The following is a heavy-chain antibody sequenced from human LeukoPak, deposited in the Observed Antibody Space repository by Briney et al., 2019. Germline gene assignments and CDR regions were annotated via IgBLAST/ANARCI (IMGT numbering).Heavy chain of an antibody. D-gene: IGHD6-13*01. V-gene: IGHV4-30-4*08. CDR3: ARGDLYSSSWYN. CDR1: GGSISSGDNY. CDR2: IYYSGST. Sequence: NPSETLSLTCTVSGGSISSGDNYWSWIRQPPGKGLEWIGDIYYSGSTYYNPSLKSRVTISVDTSKNQFSLKLSSVTAADTAVYYCARGDLYSSSWYNWGQGTLVTVSS. J-gene: IGHJ4*02.